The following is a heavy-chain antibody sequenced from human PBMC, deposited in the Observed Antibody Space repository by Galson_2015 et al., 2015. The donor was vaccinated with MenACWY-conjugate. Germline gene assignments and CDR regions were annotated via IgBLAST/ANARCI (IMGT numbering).Heavy chain of an antibody. V-gene: IGHV3-7*03. D-gene: IGHD6-19*01. CDR1: GSTFRDLW. CDR3: ARDLAPYSSVWYDAFDF. Sequence: SLRLSCAVSGSTFRDLWMTWVRLAPGKGPEWVADISPDGSGENYLDSVRGRLTISRDNAKNLLFLHINNVRVEDTAVYYCARDLAPYSSVWYDAFDFWGQGTMVFVSS. J-gene: IGHJ3*01. CDR2: ISPDGSGE.